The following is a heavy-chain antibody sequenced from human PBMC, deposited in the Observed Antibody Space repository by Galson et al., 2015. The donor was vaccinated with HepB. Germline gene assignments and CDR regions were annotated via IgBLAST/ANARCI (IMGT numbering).Heavy chain of an antibody. D-gene: IGHD6-13*01. Sequence: QSGAEVKKPGESLKISCKGSGYSFTSYWIGWVRQMPGKGLEWMGIIYPGDSDTRYSPSFQGQVTISADKSISTAYLQWSSLKASDTAMYYCARPRVARGAAAGTGWEYFQHWGQGTLVTVSS. V-gene: IGHV5-51*01. CDR2: IYPGDSDT. J-gene: IGHJ1*01. CDR1: GYSFTSYW. CDR3: ARPRVARGAAAGTGWEYFQH.